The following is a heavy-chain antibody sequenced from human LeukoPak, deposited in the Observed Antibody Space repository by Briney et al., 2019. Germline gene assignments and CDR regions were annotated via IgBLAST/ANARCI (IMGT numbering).Heavy chain of an antibody. CDR2: ISSSGSTI. CDR1: GFTFSSYE. CDR3: ARDPGRWLQLQEVGY. D-gene: IGHD5-24*01. Sequence: PGGSLRLSCAVSGFTFSSYEVNWVRQAPGKGLEWVSYISSSGSTIYYADSVKGRFTISRDNAKNSLYLQMNSLRTEDTAVYYCARDPGRWLQLQEVGYWGQGTLVTVSS. V-gene: IGHV3-48*03. J-gene: IGHJ4*02.